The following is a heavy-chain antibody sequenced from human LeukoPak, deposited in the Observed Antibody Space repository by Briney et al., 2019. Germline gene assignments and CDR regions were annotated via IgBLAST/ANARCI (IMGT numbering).Heavy chain of an antibody. Sequence: GGSLRLSCTASGFTFSSYAMSWVRQAAGKGLEWDSAFSGSGGSTYYADSVKGRFTISRDNSKNTVYLQMNSLRAEDTAVYYCAKSSPPPINYWGQGTLVTVSS. J-gene: IGHJ4*02. CDR2: FSGSGGST. CDR1: GFTFSSYA. D-gene: IGHD1-14*01. CDR3: AKSSPPPINY. V-gene: IGHV3-23*01.